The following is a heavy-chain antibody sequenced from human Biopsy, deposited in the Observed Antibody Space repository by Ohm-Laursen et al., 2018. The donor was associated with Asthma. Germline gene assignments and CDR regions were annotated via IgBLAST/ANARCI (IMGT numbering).Heavy chain of an antibody. V-gene: IGHV4-61*08. D-gene: IGHD6-6*01. J-gene: IGHJ4*02. CDR3: ARGGWGQLGLGY. Sequence: GTLSLTCTVSGGSINIGDYYWSWVRQHPVKGLEWIGYIYYSGSTNYNPSLKSRVTISVDTSKNQFSLKLSSVTAADTAVYYCARGGWGQLGLGYWGQGTLVTVSS. CDR1: GGSINIGDYY. CDR2: IYYSGST.